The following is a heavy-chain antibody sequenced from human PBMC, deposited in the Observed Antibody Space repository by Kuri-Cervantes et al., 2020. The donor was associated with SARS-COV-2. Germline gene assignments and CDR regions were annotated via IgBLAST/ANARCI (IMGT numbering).Heavy chain of an antibody. CDR1: GFTFSSYW. Sequence: GGSLRPSCAASGFTFSSYWMHWVRQAPGKGLVWVSRINSDGSSTSYADSVKGRFTISRDNARNTLYLQMNSLRAEDTAVYYCATKPPGVNDAFDIWGQGTMVTVSS. V-gene: IGHV3-74*01. J-gene: IGHJ3*02. CDR2: INSDGSST. D-gene: IGHD1-14*01. CDR3: ATKPPGVNDAFDI.